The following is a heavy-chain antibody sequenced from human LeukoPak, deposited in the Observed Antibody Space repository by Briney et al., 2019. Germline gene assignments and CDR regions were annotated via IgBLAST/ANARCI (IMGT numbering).Heavy chain of an antibody. J-gene: IGHJ4*02. Sequence: PGGSLRLSCAASGFTFSDYYMSWIRQAPGKGLEWVSYISSSSSYTNYADSVKGRFTIPRDNAKNSLYLQMNSLRAEDTAVYYCARAPYSSGWYFDYWGQGTLVTVSS. D-gene: IGHD6-19*01. V-gene: IGHV3-11*06. CDR3: ARAPYSSGWYFDY. CDR1: GFTFSDYY. CDR2: ISSSSSYT.